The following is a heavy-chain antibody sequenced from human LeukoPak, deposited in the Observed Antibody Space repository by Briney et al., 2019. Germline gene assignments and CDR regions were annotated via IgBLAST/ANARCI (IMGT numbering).Heavy chain of an antibody. V-gene: IGHV3-11*01. D-gene: IGHD2-21*02. CDR2: ISSSGSTI. CDR1: GFTFSDYY. CDR3: ARGSLRYYYSGMDV. J-gene: IGHJ6*02. Sequence: GGSLRLSCAASGFTFSDYYMSWIRQAPGKGLEWVSYISSSGSTIYYADSVKGRFTISRDNAKNSLYLQMNSVRAEDAGVYFCARGSLRYYYSGMDVWGQGTTVTVSS.